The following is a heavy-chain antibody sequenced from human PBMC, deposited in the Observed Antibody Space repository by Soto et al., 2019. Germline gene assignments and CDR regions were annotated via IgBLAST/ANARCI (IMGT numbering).Heavy chain of an antibody. CDR1: GGSISSSSYY. CDR3: ARSSRITMFGVVVGHYYYSMGV. CDR2: IYYSGST. Sequence: ETLSLTCTVSGGSISSSSYYWGWIRQPPGKGLEWIGSIYYSGSTYYNPSLKSRVTISVDTSKNQFSLKLSSVTAADTAVYYCARSSRITMFGVVVGHYYYSMGVWGQGTTVS. D-gene: IGHD3-3*01. J-gene: IGHJ6*02. V-gene: IGHV4-39*01.